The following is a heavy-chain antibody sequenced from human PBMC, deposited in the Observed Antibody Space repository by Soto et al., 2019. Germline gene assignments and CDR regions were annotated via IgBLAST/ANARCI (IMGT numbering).Heavy chain of an antibody. V-gene: IGHV3-11*01. CDR2: ISSSGSTI. CDR1: GSTSSANY. Sequence: QVQLVESGGGLVKPEGPRKLPCAASGSTSSANYMSWIRQAPGKGLGWVSYISSSGSTIYYADSVKGRFTISRDNAKNSLYLQMNSLRAEDTAVYYCARDPREYYFDYWGQGTLVTVSS. CDR3: ARDPREYYFDY. J-gene: IGHJ4*02.